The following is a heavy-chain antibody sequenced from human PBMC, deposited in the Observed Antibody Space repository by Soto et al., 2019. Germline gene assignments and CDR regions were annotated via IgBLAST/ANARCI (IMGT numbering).Heavy chain of an antibody. CDR2: MNPNSGNT. CDR3: ARMETSGTLNWFDP. D-gene: IGHD1-1*01. Sequence: ASVKVSCKASGYTFGNNDISWVRQATGQGLEWMGWMNPNSGNTGYAQKFQGRVSMTRNTSITTAYLELSSLRSDDTAIYYCARMETSGTLNWFDPWGQGNLVTVSS. J-gene: IGHJ5*02. CDR1: GYTFGNND. V-gene: IGHV1-8*01.